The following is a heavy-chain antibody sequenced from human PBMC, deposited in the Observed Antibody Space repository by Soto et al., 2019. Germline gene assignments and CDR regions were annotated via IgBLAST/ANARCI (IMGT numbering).Heavy chain of an antibody. J-gene: IGHJ5*02. D-gene: IGHD3-10*01. Sequence: QVQLVQSGAEVKKPGSSVKVSCKASGGTFSSYTISWVRQAPGQGLEWMGRIIPILGIANYAQKFQGRVTITAHKSTSPAYMQLSSLRSEDTAVYYCASQFRYYYGSGILGGFDPWGQGTLVTVSS. CDR2: IIPILGIA. V-gene: IGHV1-69*02. CDR3: ASQFRYYYGSGILGGFDP. CDR1: GGTFSSYT.